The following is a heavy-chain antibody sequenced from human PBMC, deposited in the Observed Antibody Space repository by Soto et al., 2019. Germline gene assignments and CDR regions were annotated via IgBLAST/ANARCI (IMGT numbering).Heavy chain of an antibody. D-gene: IGHD2-15*01. CDR3: ARAFQGYCSGGSCYFDY. V-gene: IGHV1-46*01. CDR1: GYTFTSYY. Sequence: ASVKVSCKASGYTFTSYYMHWVRQAPGQGLEWMGIINPSGGSTSYAQKFQGRVTMTRDTSTSTVYMELSSLRSEDTAVYYCARAFQGYCSGGSCYFDYWGQGTLVTVSS. J-gene: IGHJ4*02. CDR2: INPSGGST.